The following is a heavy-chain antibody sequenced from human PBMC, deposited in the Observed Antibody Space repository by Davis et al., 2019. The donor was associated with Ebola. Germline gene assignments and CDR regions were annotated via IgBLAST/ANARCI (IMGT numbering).Heavy chain of an antibody. V-gene: IGHV1-8*02. CDR2: INPNSGNT. CDR3: ARGREYPSSRYYYGMDV. D-gene: IGHD2/OR15-2a*01. Sequence: ASVKVSCKASGGTFSSYAISWVRQAPGQGLEWMGWINPNSGNTGYAQKFQGRVTMTRNTSISTAYMELSSLRSEETAVYYCARGREYPSSRYYYGMDVWGQGTTVTVSS. CDR1: GGTFSSYA. J-gene: IGHJ6*02.